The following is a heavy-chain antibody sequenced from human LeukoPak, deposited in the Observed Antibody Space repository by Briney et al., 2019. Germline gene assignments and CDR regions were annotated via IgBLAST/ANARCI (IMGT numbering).Heavy chain of an antibody. CDR3: ARDQTRSGYDSYFDY. D-gene: IGHD5-12*01. CDR2: INPSGGST. Sequence: ASVKVSCKASGYTFTSYYMHWVRQAPGQGLEWMGIINPSGGSTSYAQKFQGRVTMTRDMSTSTVYMELSSLRSEDTAVYYCARDQTRSGYDSYFDYWGQGTLVTVSS. J-gene: IGHJ4*02. V-gene: IGHV1-46*01. CDR1: GYTFTSYY.